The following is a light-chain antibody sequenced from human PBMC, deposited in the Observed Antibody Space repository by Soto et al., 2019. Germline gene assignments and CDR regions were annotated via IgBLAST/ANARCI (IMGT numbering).Light chain of an antibody. CDR3: SSYTGTTTAV. CDR2: EVG. J-gene: IGLJ1*01. Sequence: QSVLTQPASVSGSPGQSITISCTGTSSDVGDYNYVTWYQQHPGKAPKLMIYEVGNRPSGASDRFSGSKSGNTASLTISGLQAEDEADYYCSSYTGTTTAVFGTGTKVTVL. V-gene: IGLV2-14*01. CDR1: SSDVGDYNY.